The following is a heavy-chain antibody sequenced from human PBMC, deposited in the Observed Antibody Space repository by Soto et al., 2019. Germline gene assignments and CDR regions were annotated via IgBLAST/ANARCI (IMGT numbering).Heavy chain of an antibody. CDR2: IYYSGST. Sequence: SETLSLTCTVSGGSISSHYWSWIRQPPGKGLEWIGYIYYSGSTNYNPSLKSRVTISVDTSKNQFSLKLSSVTAADTAVYYCATQYYSDRSGYYLYYWGQGTLVTVSS. CDR3: ATQYYSDRSGYYLYY. J-gene: IGHJ4*02. V-gene: IGHV4-59*08. CDR1: GGSISSHY. D-gene: IGHD3-22*01.